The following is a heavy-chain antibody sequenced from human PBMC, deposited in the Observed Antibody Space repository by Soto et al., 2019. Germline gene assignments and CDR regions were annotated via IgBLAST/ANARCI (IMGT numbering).Heavy chain of an antibody. V-gene: IGHV3-23*01. CDR2: ISGSGGST. CDR3: AKGGGYCSSTSCSHHGMDA. J-gene: IGHJ6*02. D-gene: IGHD2-2*01. CDR1: GFTFSSDA. Sequence: EVQLLESGGGLVQPGGSLRLSCAASGFTFSSDAMSWVRQAPGKGLEWVSAISGSGGSTYYADSVKGRFTISRDNSKNTLYLQMNSLAAEDTAVYYCAKGGGYCSSTSCSHHGMDAWGQGTTVTVSS.